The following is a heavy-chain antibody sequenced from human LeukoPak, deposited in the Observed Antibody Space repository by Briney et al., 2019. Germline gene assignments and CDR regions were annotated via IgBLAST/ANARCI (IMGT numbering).Heavy chain of an antibody. CDR1: DDSFSAYY. V-gene: IGHV4-34*01. D-gene: IGHD6-25*01. Sequence: PSETLSLTCAVYDDSFSAYYSTWIRQPPGKGPEWIGEINHSGSTNYNPSLKSRVTISVDTSKKQFSLKLSSVTAADTAVYYCARVSGWAFDIWGQGTMVTVSS. J-gene: IGHJ3*02. CDR2: INHSGST. CDR3: ARVSGWAFDI.